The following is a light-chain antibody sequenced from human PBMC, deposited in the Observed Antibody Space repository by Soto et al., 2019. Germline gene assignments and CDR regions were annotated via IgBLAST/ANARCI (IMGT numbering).Light chain of an antibody. CDR2: KAS. V-gene: IGKV1-5*03. CDR3: QQCSSFPKT. J-gene: IGKJ1*01. Sequence: DIQMTQSPSTLSSSVGDRVILSCRASQTVSSWLAWYQQKPGKAPKLLIYKASSLASWVPSRFSGSGSGTEFTLTISSLEPDDVAVYYCQQCSSFPKTFGQVTKLEIK. CDR1: QTVSSW.